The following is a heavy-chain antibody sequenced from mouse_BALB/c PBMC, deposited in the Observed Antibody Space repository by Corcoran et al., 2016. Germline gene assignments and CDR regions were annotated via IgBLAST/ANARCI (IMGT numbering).Heavy chain of an antibody. CDR1: GYTFSSYW. Sequence: QVQLQQSGAELMKPGASVKISCKATGYTFSSYWIEWVKQRPGHGLEWIGEILPGSGSTNYNEKFKGKATSTADTSSNTAYMQLSSLTSEDSAVYYCAKNYGSSYDWFLDGWGGGTTVTVSS. CDR2: ILPGSGST. D-gene: IGHD1-1*01. CDR3: AKNYGSSYDWFLDG. V-gene: IGHV1-9*01. J-gene: IGHJ1*01.